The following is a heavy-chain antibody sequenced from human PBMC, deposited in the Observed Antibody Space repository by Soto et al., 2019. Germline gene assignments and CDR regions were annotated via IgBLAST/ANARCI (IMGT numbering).Heavy chain of an antibody. Sequence: PGGSLRLSCAASGFTFSNAWMSWVRQAPGKGLEWVGRIKSKTDGGTTDYAAPVKGRFTISRDDSKNTLYLQMNSRKTEDTAVYYCASIMITEEHLYWGQGTLVTVSS. CDR2: IKSKTDGGTT. J-gene: IGHJ4*02. CDR1: GFTFSNAW. D-gene: IGHD3-16*01. CDR3: ASIMITEEHLY. V-gene: IGHV3-15*01.